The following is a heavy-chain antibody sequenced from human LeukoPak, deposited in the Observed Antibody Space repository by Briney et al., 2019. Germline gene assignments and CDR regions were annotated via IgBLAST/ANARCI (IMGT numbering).Heavy chain of an antibody. J-gene: IGHJ4*02. Sequence: PSETLSLTCTVSGVSISSSNYYWGWLRQPPGKGLEWIGSIYYSGSTYYNPSLKSRVIISVDTSKNQFSLKLSSVTAADTAVYYCVVCFGELFHFDYWGQGTLVTVSS. CDR2: IYYSGST. CDR1: GVSISSSNYY. V-gene: IGHV4-39*01. CDR3: VVCFGELFHFDY. D-gene: IGHD3-10*01.